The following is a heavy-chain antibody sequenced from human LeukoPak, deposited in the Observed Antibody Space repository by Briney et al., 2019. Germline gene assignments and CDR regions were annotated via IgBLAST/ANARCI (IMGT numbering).Heavy chain of an antibody. CDR2: INHSGST. Sequence: KPSETLSLTCAVYGGSFSGYSWSWIRQPPGKGLEWIGEINHSGSTNYNPSLKSRVTISVDTSKNQVSLKLSSVTAADTAAYYCARGQFIYGTYNWFDPWGQGTLVTVSS. D-gene: IGHD3-10*01. CDR1: GGSFSGYS. CDR3: ARGQFIYGTYNWFDP. V-gene: IGHV4-34*01. J-gene: IGHJ5*02.